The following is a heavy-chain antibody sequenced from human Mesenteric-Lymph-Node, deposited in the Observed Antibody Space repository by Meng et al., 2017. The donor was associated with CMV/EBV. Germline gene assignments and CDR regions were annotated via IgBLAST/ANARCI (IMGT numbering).Heavy chain of an antibody. CDR3: AKDQRFGEFTDY. J-gene: IGHJ4*02. CDR2: ISYDGGSK. CDR1: AFTFGDYT. V-gene: IGHV3-30-3*01. D-gene: IGHD3-10*01. Sequence: GGSLRLSCAASAFTFGDYTMHWVRQAPGKGLEWVALISYDGGSKYYGDSVKGRFTISRDNSKNTLYLQMNSLRAEDTAVYYCAKDQRFGEFTDYWGQGTLVTVSS.